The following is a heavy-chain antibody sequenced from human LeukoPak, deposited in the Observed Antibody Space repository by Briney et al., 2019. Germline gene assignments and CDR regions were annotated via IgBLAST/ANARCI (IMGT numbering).Heavy chain of an antibody. CDR1: GYTFINYG. CDR2: ISGYNGNT. CDR3: ARLSTNSRVGGYDPQWYFDL. D-gene: IGHD5-12*01. J-gene: IGHJ2*01. V-gene: IGHV1-18*04. Sequence: EASVKVSCKASGYTFINYGFSWVRRAPGQGLEWMGWISGYNGNTNYLQRFQGRVTMTTDTSTNTVYMELRSLRSDDTAVYYCARLSTNSRVGGYDPQWYFDLWGRGTLVTVSS.